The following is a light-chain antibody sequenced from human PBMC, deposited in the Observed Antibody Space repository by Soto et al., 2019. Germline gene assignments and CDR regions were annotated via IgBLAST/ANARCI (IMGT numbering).Light chain of an antibody. CDR3: SSSTGSGTRV. Sequence: QSALTQPASVSGSPGQSITISCTGTSSDVGRYNYVSWYQQHPGKAPKLMIHDVSNRPSGVSNRFSGSKSGNTASLTISGLQAEDEADYYCSSSTGSGTRVFGTGTKVTVL. CDR1: SSDVGRYNY. V-gene: IGLV2-14*01. CDR2: DVS. J-gene: IGLJ1*01.